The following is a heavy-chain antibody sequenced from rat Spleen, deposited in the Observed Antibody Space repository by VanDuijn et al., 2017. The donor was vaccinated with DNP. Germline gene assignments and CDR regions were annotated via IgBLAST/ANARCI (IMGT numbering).Heavy chain of an antibody. Sequence: EVQLVESGGGLVHPGGSLTLSCAASGFTFSDYNMAWVRQAPKKGLEWVASISASAGSTSYRDSVKGRFTISRDNAKSTLYLQMDSLRSEDTATYYCATSPGPNWFAYWGQGTLVTVSS. V-gene: IGHV5-7*01. CDR3: ATSPGPNWFAY. J-gene: IGHJ3*01. D-gene: IGHD1-4*01. CDR1: GFTFSDYN. CDR2: ISASAGST.